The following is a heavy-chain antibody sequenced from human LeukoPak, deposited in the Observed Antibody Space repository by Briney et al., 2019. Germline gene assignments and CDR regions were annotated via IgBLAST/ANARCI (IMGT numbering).Heavy chain of an antibody. CDR3: ARRGRFCSGTRCYAGWPFDY. J-gene: IGHJ4*02. CDR1: GYNFTNYW. Sequence: GESLKISCKASGYNFTNYWIGWVRQMPGKGLEWMGIIYPDDSDTRYSPSFQGQVTISADKSFSTAYLQWSSLKASDTAMYYCARRGRFCSGTRCYAGWPFDYWGQGTLVTVSS. CDR2: IYPDDSDT. D-gene: IGHD2-2*01. V-gene: IGHV5-51*01.